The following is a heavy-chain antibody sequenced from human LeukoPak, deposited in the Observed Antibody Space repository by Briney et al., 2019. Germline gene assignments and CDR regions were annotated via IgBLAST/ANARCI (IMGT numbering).Heavy chain of an antibody. Sequence: GVSLKISCKGSGFSLTNYWVGWVRQMPGKGLEWMGILDFGGSDNRYSPSFQGHVTISTDQSISTAYLQWSSLKASDTAIYYCARRPAITGAPFDYWGQGTLVTVSS. V-gene: IGHV5-51*01. J-gene: IGHJ4*02. D-gene: IGHD1-14*01. CDR1: GFSLTNYW. CDR2: LDFGGSDN. CDR3: ARRPAITGAPFDY.